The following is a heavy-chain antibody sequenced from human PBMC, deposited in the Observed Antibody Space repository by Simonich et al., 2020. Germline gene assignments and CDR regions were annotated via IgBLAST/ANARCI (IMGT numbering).Heavy chain of an antibody. CDR1: GFTFSSSR. CDR3: ARNRLDY. V-gene: IGHV3-74*01. CDR2: IKNDGSST. J-gene: IGHJ4*02. Sequence: EVQLVESGGGLVQPGGSLRLSCAASGFTFSSSRMNWVRQAPGKGLVLVSRIKNDGSSTSYADSVKGRVTISSDNAKNTLYLQMNSLRAEDTAVYYCARNRLDYWGQGTLVTVSS.